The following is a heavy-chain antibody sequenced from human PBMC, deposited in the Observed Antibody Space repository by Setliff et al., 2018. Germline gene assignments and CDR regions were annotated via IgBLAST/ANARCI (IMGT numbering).Heavy chain of an antibody. Sequence: SETLSLTCNVSGVSISSYYWSWIRQPPGKGLECIGYIQKSGSANYNPSLKTRLTMSVDTSKNQFALNLRSVTAADTAVYYCVRDRTAYSYGLDVWGQGTTVTVSS. D-gene: IGHD5-18*01. CDR1: GVSISSYY. V-gene: IGHV4-4*08. CDR3: VRDRTAYSYGLDV. CDR2: IQKSGSA. J-gene: IGHJ6*02.